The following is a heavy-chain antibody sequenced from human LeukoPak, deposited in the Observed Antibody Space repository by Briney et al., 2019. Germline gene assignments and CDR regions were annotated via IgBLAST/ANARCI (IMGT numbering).Heavy chain of an antibody. J-gene: IGHJ4*02. CDR2: IKSATVGGTT. Sequence: GGSLGLSCAVSGLTFSNAWMSWVRQAPGKGLEWVGRIKSATVGGTTEYAAPVKGRFTISRDDSKNTVYLQMNSLKTEDTAVYYCTTGPGNSGYWGQGTLVTVSS. CDR1: GLTFSNAW. CDR3: TTGPGNSGY. D-gene: IGHD4-23*01. V-gene: IGHV3-15*01.